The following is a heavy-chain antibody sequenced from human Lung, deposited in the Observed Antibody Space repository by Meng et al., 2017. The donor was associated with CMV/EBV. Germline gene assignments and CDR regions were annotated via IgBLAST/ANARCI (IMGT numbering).Heavy chain of an antibody. J-gene: IGHJ5*02. D-gene: IGHD2-15*01. Sequence: GGSLRLXCEAFGFTSSSFAMNWVRQAPGKGLEWVPVISYNGFNEYYADSVKGRFTISRDNSKNTLSLQMNSLRAEDTALYYCVRGQLFCSGGSCYQHFDPXGQGXLVTVSS. CDR1: GFTSSSFA. CDR3: VRGQLFCSGGSCYQHFDP. V-gene: IGHV3-30-3*01. CDR2: ISYNGFNE.